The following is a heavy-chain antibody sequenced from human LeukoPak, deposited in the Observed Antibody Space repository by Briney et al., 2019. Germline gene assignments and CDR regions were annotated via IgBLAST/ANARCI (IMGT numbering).Heavy chain of an antibody. V-gene: IGHV4-59*01. J-gene: IGHJ6*02. CDR3: ARDSRYVSGWFDDGLDV. CDR2: QDDRGDT. Sequence: SETLSLTCIVSGDSMRSYSWSWIRQAPGKGLEWLGHQDDRGDTNYNPSLKGRGSISVDTSTNQFSLRLRSVTAADTAVYYCARDSRYVSGWFDDGLDVWGPGTTVTVSS. D-gene: IGHD3-10*01. CDR1: GDSMRSYS.